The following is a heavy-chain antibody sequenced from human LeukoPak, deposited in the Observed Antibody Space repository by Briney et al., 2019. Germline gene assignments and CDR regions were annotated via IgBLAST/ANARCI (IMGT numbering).Heavy chain of an antibody. J-gene: IGHJ4*02. CDR3: ARGWGDYVIH. CDR2: IYHSGST. Sequence: SETLSLTCTVSGYSISSGYYWGWIRQPPGKGLEWIGSIYHSGSTYYNPSLKSRVTISVDTSKNQFSLKLSSVTAADTAVYYCARGWGDYVIHWGQGTLVTVSS. CDR1: GYSISSGYY. V-gene: IGHV4-38-2*02. D-gene: IGHD4-17*01.